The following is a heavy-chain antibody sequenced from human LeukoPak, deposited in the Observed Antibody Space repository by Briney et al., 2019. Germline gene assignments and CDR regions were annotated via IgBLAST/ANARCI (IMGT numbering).Heavy chain of an antibody. CDR2: ISSSRSII. Sequence: GGSLRLSCAASGFTFSSYSMNWVRQAPGKGLEWVSYISSSRSIIYYADSVKGRFTISRDNAKNSLYLQMNSLRAEDTAVYYCARLVAVARMRCFDYWGQGTLVTVSS. V-gene: IGHV3-48*01. J-gene: IGHJ4*02. D-gene: IGHD6-19*01. CDR1: GFTFSSYS. CDR3: ARLVAVARMRCFDY.